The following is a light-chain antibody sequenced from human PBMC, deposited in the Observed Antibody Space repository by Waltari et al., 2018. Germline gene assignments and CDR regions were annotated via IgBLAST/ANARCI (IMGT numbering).Light chain of an antibody. CDR3: HQFYVAPHT. CDR2: LAS. J-gene: IGKJ2*01. Sequence: DIVMTQSPDSLAVSLGEWATIHCKSSQPVLYSANNKNYLAWYQQKPGQPPKLLIYLASTRESGVPDRFSGSGSGTDFTLTISSLQAEDVAVYYCHQFYVAPHTFGQGTRLVIK. V-gene: IGKV4-1*01. CDR1: QPVLYSANNKNY.